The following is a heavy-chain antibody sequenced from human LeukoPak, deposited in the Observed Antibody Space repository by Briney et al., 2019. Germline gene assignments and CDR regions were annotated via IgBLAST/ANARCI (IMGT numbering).Heavy chain of an antibody. CDR3: ARHMSSGWPLDSFDI. J-gene: IGHJ3*02. CDR2: ISAYNGKT. D-gene: IGHD6-19*01. V-gene: IGHV1-18*04. Sequence: ASVRVSCKASGFTFTTFAFGWVRQAPGQGLEWMGWISAYNGKTNYAQNLQGRVTMTTDTSTTTVYMELRSLGSDDTAVYYCARHMSSGWPLDSFDIWGQGTTVTVSS. CDR1: GFTFTTFA.